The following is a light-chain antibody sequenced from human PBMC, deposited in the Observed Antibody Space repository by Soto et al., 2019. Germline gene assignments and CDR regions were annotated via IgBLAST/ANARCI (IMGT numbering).Light chain of an antibody. CDR1: QSVSNY. J-gene: IGKJ4*02. Sequence: EIVLTQSPATLSLSPGERATLSCRASQSVSNYLAWYQQKPGQAPRLLSYDASNRATGIPARFSGSGSGTDFALTISRLEPEDVVVYYCKQRPSWQELTFGGGTKVEI. CDR2: DAS. V-gene: IGKV3-11*01. CDR3: KQRPSWQELT.